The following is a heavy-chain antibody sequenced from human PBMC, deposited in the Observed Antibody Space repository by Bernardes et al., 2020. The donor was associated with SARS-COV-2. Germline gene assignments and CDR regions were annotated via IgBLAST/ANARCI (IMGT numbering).Heavy chain of an antibody. D-gene: IGHD4-17*01. Sequence: SETLSLTCTVSGDSLSSDDYYCSWIRQPDGKGLEYIGRFHTSGSTKYNPSHKSRVTMLLDISKNQFSLRLTSVTAADTAVYYCALTTVVPWAFDIWGQGSMVTVSS. V-gene: IGHV4-61*02. CDR3: ALTTVVPWAFDI. CDR2: FHTSGST. CDR1: GDSLSSDDYY. J-gene: IGHJ3*02.